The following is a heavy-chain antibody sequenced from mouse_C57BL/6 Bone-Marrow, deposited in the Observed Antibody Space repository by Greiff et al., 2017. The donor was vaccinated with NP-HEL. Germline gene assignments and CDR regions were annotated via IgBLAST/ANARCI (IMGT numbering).Heavy chain of an antibody. Sequence: QVQLQQSGAELARPGASVKLSCKASGYTFTSYGICWVKQRTGQGLEWIGEIYPRSGNTYYNEKFQGKATLTADKSSSTAYMGLRSLTSEDSAVYFCVYSNFAYWRQGPLVTVSA. V-gene: IGHV1-81*01. CDR1: GYTFTSYG. J-gene: IGHJ3*01. CDR2: IYPRSGNT. CDR3: VYSNFAY. D-gene: IGHD2-5*01.